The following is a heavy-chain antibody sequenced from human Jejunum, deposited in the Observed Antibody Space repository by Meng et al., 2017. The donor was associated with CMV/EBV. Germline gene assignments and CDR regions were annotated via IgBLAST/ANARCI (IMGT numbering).Heavy chain of an antibody. J-gene: IGHJ4*02. D-gene: IGHD6-25*01. CDR2: IYGAASSI. CDR3: AKLPRKAATYFDY. CDR1: GFTFGRYA. Sequence: SGFTFGRYAVSWVRQAPGKGLEWVSVIYGAASSIYYADSVKGRFTISRDDSKNTLYLQMNALRAEDTAVYYCAKLPRKAATYFDYWGQGTLVTVSS. V-gene: IGHV3-23*03.